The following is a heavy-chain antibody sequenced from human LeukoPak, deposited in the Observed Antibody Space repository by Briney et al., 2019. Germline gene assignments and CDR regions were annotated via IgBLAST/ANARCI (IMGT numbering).Heavy chain of an antibody. D-gene: IGHD3-22*01. CDR2: ISGSGDST. CDR3: GKDRPYDYDASTASFDY. J-gene: IGHJ4*02. Sequence: PGGSLRLSCAASGFTFSRHAMSWVRQAPGKGLEWDSTISGSGDSTYYPDSVKGRFTISRDNSKNTLFLQMSRLRAEDTAIYYCGKDRPYDYDASTASFDYWGQETLVTVSS. CDR1: GFTFSRHA. V-gene: IGHV3-23*01.